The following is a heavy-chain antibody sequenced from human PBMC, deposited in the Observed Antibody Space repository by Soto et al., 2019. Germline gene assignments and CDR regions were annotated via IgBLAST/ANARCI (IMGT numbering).Heavy chain of an antibody. D-gene: IGHD6-13*01. CDR1: GFSIRRYY. CDR3: AREGAAAGNPYFDY. CDR2: IYYSGST. J-gene: IGHJ4*02. Sequence: SETLSLTCTVSGFSIRRYYWGWVRQPPGKGLEWIGYIYYSGSTNYNPSLKSRVTISVDTSKNQFSLKLSSVTAADTAVYYCAREGAAAGNPYFDYWGQGTLVTVS. V-gene: IGHV4-59*12.